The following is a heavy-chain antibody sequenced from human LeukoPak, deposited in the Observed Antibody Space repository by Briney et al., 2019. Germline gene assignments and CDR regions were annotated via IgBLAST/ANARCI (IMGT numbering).Heavy chain of an antibody. CDR2: IYHSGNT. Sequence: PSETLSLTCAVSGYSISSGYYWCCIRQPPGKGLEWIGSIYHSGNTYYNPSLKSRVTISVDTSKNQFSLKLSTVTAADTAVYYCARLDDFWNDYWGQGTLVTVSS. V-gene: IGHV4-38-2*01. J-gene: IGHJ4*02. CDR3: ARLDDFWNDY. CDR1: GYSISSGYY. D-gene: IGHD3-3*01.